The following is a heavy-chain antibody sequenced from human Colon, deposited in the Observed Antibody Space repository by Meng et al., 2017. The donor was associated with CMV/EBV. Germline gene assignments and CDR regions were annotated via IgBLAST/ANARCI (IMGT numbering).Heavy chain of an antibody. CDR3: SREPSEIGWQYYFDD. Sequence: GGPLRLSCAASGFIFSKYAIHWVRQAPGKGLEWGAAITYDGNYKDYGDSVKDRFTIPRNNSKNMVFLQMNSLRSEDAAVYYCSREPSEIGWQYYFDDWGQGTLVTVSS. CDR2: ITYDGNYK. D-gene: IGHD6-19*01. V-gene: IGHV3-30-3*01. CDR1: GFIFSKYA. J-gene: IGHJ4*02.